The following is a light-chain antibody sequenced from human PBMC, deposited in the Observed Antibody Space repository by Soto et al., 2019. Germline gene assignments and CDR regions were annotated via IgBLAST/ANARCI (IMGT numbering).Light chain of an antibody. J-gene: IGKJ1*01. CDR2: GAS. CDR3: QQYGSSPRT. V-gene: IGKV3-20*01. Sequence: EIVLTQSPGTLSLSPGERATLSCRASQSVSSSYLAWYQQKPGQAPRPLIYGASSRATGIPGRFSGSESGTDFTLTISRLEPEDFAVYYCQQYGSSPRTFGQGTKVEIK. CDR1: QSVSSSY.